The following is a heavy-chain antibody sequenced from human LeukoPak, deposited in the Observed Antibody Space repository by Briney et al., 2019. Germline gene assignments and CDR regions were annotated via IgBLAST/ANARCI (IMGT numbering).Heavy chain of an antibody. Sequence: GASVKVSCKASGYSFTGYYMHWVRQAPGQGLEWMGWINPNSGDTNYAQKFQGRVTVTRDTSIRTAYMELSRLRSDDTAVYYCARGAHDYVWGSYRPYWGQGTLVTVSS. CDR3: ARGAHDYVWGSYRPY. V-gene: IGHV1-2*02. J-gene: IGHJ4*02. CDR1: GYSFTGYY. D-gene: IGHD3-16*02. CDR2: INPNSGDT.